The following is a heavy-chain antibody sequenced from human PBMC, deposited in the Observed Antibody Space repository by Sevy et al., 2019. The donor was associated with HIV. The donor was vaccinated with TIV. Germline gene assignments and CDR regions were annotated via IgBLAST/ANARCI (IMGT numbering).Heavy chain of an antibody. V-gene: IGHV3-21*01. CDR3: ARLPGFSIAARSAAFDI. Sequence: GGSLRLSCAASGFTFSSYSMNWVRQAPGKGLEWVSSISSSSSYIYYADSVKGRFTISRDNAKNSLYLQMNILRAEDTAVYYCARLPGFSIAARSAAFDIWGQGTMVTVSS. J-gene: IGHJ3*02. CDR1: GFTFSSYS. CDR2: ISSSSSYI. D-gene: IGHD6-6*01.